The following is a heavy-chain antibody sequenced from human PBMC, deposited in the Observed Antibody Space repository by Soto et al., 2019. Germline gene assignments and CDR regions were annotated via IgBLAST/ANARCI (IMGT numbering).Heavy chain of an antibody. CDR1: GGSISSGDYY. V-gene: IGHV4-30-4*01. CDR3: ARDRNYGYFGY. CDR2: IYYSGST. D-gene: IGHD1-7*01. Sequence: PSETLSLTCTVSGGSISSGDYYWSWIRQPPGKGLEWIGYIYYSGSTYYSPSLKSRVTISVDTSKNQFSLKLSSVTAADTAVYYCARDRNYGYFGYWGQGNLVTVSS. J-gene: IGHJ4*02.